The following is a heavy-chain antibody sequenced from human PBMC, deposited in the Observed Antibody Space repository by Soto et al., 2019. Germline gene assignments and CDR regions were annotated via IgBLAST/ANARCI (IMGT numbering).Heavy chain of an antibody. Sequence: SETLSLTCTVSGGSISSGDYYWSWIRQHPGKDLEWIGYIYYNGNTYSTPSLKSRATISLDTSKNQFFLKLNSVTAADTAVYYCARDVGSSHGPGHPHYFDYWGQGTLVTSPQ. J-gene: IGHJ4*02. CDR1: GGSISSGDYY. CDR3: ARDVGSSHGPGHPHYFDY. CDR2: IYYNGNT. D-gene: IGHD2-2*01. V-gene: IGHV4-31*03.